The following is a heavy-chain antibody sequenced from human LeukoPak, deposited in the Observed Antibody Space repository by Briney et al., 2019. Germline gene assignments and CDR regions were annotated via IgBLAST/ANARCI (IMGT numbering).Heavy chain of an antibody. CDR3: ARDSGYCSSTGCYVHYFDY. D-gene: IGHD2-2*01. CDR2: ISSSSGYI. CDR1: GFTFNSYS. J-gene: IGHJ4*02. V-gene: IGHV3-21*01. Sequence: AGGSLRLSCAASGFTFNSYSMNWVRQTPGKGLEWVSSISSSSGYINYADSVKGRFTVSRDNAKNSLYLQMNSLRAEDTAVYYCARDSGYCSSTGCYVHYFDYWGQGTLVTVSS.